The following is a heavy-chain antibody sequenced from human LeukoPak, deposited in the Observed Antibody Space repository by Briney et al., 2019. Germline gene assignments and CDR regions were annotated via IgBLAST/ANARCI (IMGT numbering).Heavy chain of an antibody. CDR1: GFTLSSYE. V-gene: IGHV3-48*03. CDR3: AKGPFFYYDASGYNYFDF. CDR2: MSSSGNSK. D-gene: IGHD3-22*01. Sequence: GSLRLSCAASGFTLSSYEMNWVRQAPGKGLEWVSYMSSSGNSKYYADSVKGRFTISRDNAKNSLYLQMNSLRAEDTAVYYCAKGPFFYYDASGYNYFDFWGQGTLVTVSS. J-gene: IGHJ4*02.